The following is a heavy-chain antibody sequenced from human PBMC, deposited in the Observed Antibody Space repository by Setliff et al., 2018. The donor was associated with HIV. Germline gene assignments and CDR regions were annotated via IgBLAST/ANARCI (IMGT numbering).Heavy chain of an antibody. Sequence: LRLSCAASGFTVSSHYMSWVRQAPGKGLEWVSTIYSDGSTYHADSVKGRFTLPRDTSKNTLFLQMNSLRPEDTAVYYCARVRLYNTALDYWGQGTLVTVSS. CDR1: GFTVSSHY. D-gene: IGHD3-3*01. J-gene: IGHJ4*02. CDR2: IYSDGST. CDR3: ARVRLYNTALDY. V-gene: IGHV3-66*02.